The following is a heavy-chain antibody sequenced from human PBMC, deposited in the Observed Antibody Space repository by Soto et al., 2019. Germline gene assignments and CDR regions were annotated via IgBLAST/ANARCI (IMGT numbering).Heavy chain of an antibody. CDR3: SKFKYSTSVRYLQH. J-gene: IGHJ1*01. D-gene: IGHD6-6*01. V-gene: IGHV5-51*01. CDR1: GDSFTANW. CDR2: IYPGDSRT. Sequence: GESLKISCKTSGDSFTANWIGWVRQLPGKGLEWMGVIYPGDSRTRYRPPFQGQVTISADKSISTAYLQWTSLKASDTAIYYCSKFKYSTSVRYLQHWGQGTPVTVSS.